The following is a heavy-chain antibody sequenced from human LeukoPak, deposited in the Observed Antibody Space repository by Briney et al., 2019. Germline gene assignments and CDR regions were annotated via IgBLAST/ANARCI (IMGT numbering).Heavy chain of an antibody. V-gene: IGHV4-31*03. Sequence: SQTLSLTCTVSGGSISSGGYYWSWIRQHPGKGLEWIGYIYYGGSTNYNPSLKSRVTISVDTSKNQFSLKLSSVTAADTAVYYCASSYYDFWSGYDSNWFDPWGQGTLVTVSS. D-gene: IGHD3-3*01. CDR1: GGSISSGGYY. J-gene: IGHJ5*02. CDR2: IYYGGST. CDR3: ASSYYDFWSGYDSNWFDP.